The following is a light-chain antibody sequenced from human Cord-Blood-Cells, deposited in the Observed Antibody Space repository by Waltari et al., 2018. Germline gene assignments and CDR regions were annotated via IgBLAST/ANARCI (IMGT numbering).Light chain of an antibody. CDR1: QSVSSY. CDR2: DAS. CDR3: QQRSNRPPYT. V-gene: IGKV3-11*01. J-gene: IGKJ2*01. Sequence: EIVLTQSPATLSLSPGERATLSCRASQSVSSYLAWYQQKPGQAPRLLIYDASNSATGIPARFSGSGSGTDFTLTISSLEPEDVAVYYCQQRSNRPPYTFGQGTKLEIK.